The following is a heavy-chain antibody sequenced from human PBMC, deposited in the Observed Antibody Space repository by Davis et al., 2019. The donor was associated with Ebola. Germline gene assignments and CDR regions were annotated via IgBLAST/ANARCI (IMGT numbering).Heavy chain of an antibody. D-gene: IGHD3-22*01. CDR3: AKEWTPSYYDSSGPFDY. CDR1: GFTFSSYA. Sequence: PGGSLRLSCAASGFTFSSYAMSWVRQAPGKGLEWVSAISGSGGSTYYADSVKGRFTISRDNSKNTLYLQMNSLRAEDTAVYYCAKEWTPSYYDSSGPFDYWGQGTLVTVSS. V-gene: IGHV3-23*01. CDR2: ISGSGGST. J-gene: IGHJ4*02.